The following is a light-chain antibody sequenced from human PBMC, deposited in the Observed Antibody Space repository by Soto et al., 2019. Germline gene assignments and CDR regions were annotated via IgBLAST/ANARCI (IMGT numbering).Light chain of an antibody. Sequence: QSVLNQAPSEFGSPGQSVPISCPGTNSGVGGYTFVSWYHQHPAKAPKLMIYDVNRRPSRVPDRFSGSKSGNTASLTISGLQAEDDSDYYSCSYACSYSLYVF. V-gene: IGLV2-11*01. CDR2: DVN. CDR3: CSYACSYSLYV. J-gene: IGLJ1*01. CDR1: NSGVGGYTF.